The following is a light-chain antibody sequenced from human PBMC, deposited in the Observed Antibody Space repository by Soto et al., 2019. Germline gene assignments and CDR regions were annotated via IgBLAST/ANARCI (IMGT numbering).Light chain of an antibody. Sequence: QSALTQPASVSGSPGQSITISCTGTSSDVGSYDLVSWYQQHPGKAPKRMIYEGTKRPSGVSDRFSGSKSGNTASLTISGLQAGDEADYYCCSYAGSSTSRVFGTGTKLTVL. CDR3: CSYAGSSTSRV. V-gene: IGLV2-23*01. J-gene: IGLJ1*01. CDR1: SSDVGSYDL. CDR2: EGT.